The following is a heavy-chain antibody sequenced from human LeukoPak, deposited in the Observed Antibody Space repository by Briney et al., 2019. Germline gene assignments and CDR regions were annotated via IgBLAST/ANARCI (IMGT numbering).Heavy chain of an antibody. CDR1: GFTFSSYA. D-gene: IGHD1-26*01. CDR2: ISGSGGST. Sequence: SGGSLRLSCAASGFTFSSYAMSWVRQAPGKGLEWVSLISGSGGSTYYADSVKGRFTISRDNSKNTLYLQMNSLRAEDTAVYYCAKDLAPTMEWEQLAGAFDIWGQGTMVTVSS. J-gene: IGHJ3*02. CDR3: AKDLAPTMEWEQLAGAFDI. V-gene: IGHV3-23*01.